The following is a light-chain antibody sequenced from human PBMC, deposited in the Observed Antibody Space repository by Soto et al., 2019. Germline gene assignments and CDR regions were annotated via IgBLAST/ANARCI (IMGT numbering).Light chain of an antibody. V-gene: IGLV2-14*03. CDR2: DVT. CDR1: SSDIGGYKY. Sequence: QSALTQPASVSGSPGQSITISCTGTSSDIGGYKYVSWYQHHPGTAPKLMIYDVTNRPSGVSNRFSGSKSGNTASLTTSGLQAEDEGDYYCTSYASSSTPVVFGGGTKLTVL. CDR3: TSYASSSTPVV. J-gene: IGLJ2*01.